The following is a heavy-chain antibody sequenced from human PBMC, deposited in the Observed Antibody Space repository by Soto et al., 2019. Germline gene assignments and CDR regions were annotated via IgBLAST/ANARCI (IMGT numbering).Heavy chain of an antibody. Sequence: SVKVSCKASGGTFSSYAISWVRQAPGQGLEWMGGIIPIFGTANYAQKFQGRVTITADKSTSTXXXXXXXXXXEDTAVYYCARERDGYNSFGMDVWGQGTTVTVSS. D-gene: IGHD5-12*01. V-gene: IGHV1-69*06. CDR1: GGTFSSYA. CDR2: IIPIFGTA. J-gene: IGHJ6*02. CDR3: ARERDGYNSFGMDV.